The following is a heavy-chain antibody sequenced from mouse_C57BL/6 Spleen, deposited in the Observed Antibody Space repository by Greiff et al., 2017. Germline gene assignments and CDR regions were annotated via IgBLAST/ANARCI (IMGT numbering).Heavy chain of an antibody. V-gene: IGHV1-82*01. J-gene: IGHJ3*01. CDR2: IYPGDGDT. CDR1: GYAFSSSW. D-gene: IGHD1-1*01. Sequence: QVQLQQSGPELVKPGASVKISCKASGYAFSSSWMNWVKQRPGKGLEGIGRIYPGDGDTNYNGKFKGKATLTADKSSSTAYMQLSSLTSEDSAVYFCAKGEDYGSPAWFAYWGQGTLVTVSA. CDR3: AKGEDYGSPAWFAY.